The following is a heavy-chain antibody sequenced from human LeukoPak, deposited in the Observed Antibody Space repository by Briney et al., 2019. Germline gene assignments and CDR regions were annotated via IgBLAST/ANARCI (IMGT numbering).Heavy chain of an antibody. D-gene: IGHD6-25*01. J-gene: IGHJ4*02. Sequence: GGSLRLSCAASGFTFSDYYMSWIRQAPGKGLEWVSYISSSGSTIYYADSVKGRFTISRDNAKNSLYLQMNSLRAEDTAVYYCAKVAGKFGIAAAGAPNDYWGQGTLVTVSS. CDR2: ISSSGSTI. V-gene: IGHV3-11*01. CDR3: AKVAGKFGIAAAGAPNDY. CDR1: GFTFSDYY.